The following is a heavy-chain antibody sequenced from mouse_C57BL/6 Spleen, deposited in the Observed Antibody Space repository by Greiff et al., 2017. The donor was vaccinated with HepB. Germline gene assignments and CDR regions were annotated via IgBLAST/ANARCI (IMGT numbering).Heavy chain of an antibody. J-gene: IGHJ1*03. D-gene: IGHD1-1*01. CDR3: ARIYYYGSSYEDWYFDV. Sequence: QVHVKQSGAELVKPGASVKISCKASGYAFSSYWMNWVKQRPGKGLEWIGQIYPGDGDTNYNGKFKGKATLTADKSSSTAYMQLSSLTSEDAAVYFCARIYYYGSSYEDWYFDVWGTGTTVTVSS. V-gene: IGHV1-80*01. CDR1: GYAFSSYW. CDR2: IYPGDGDT.